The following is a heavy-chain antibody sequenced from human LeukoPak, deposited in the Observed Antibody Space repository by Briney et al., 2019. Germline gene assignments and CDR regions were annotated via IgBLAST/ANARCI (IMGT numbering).Heavy chain of an antibody. D-gene: IGHD5-18*01. CDR1: GFTFSSYS. Sequence: GGSLRLSCAASGFTFSSYSMNWVRQAPGKGLEWVSSISSSSSYIYYADSVKGRFTISRDNAKNSLYLQMNSLRAEDTAVYYCARERVEYGYGVFDYWGQGTLVTVSS. CDR2: ISSSSSYI. CDR3: ARERVEYGYGVFDY. J-gene: IGHJ4*02. V-gene: IGHV3-21*01.